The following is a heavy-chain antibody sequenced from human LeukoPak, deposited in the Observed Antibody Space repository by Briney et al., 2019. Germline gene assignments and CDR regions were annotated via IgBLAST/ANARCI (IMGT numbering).Heavy chain of an antibody. CDR2: ISYDGSNK. D-gene: IGHD2-2*01. V-gene: IGHV3-30*03. J-gene: IGHJ4*02. Sequence: QSGGSLRLSCAASGFTFSSYGMHWVRQAPGKGLEWVAVISYDGSNKYYADSVKGRFTISRDNAKNSLYLQMNSLRAEDTAVYYCARSVTDCSTTSCYFWEFDYWGQGTLVTVSS. CDR1: GFTFSSYG. CDR3: ARSVTDCSTTSCYFWEFDY.